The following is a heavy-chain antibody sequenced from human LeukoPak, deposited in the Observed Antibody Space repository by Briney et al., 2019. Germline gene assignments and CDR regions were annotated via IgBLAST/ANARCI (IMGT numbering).Heavy chain of an antibody. CDR1: GGSISSYY. Sequence: PSETLSLTCTVSGGSISSYYWSWIRQPAGKGLEWIGRIYTSGSTNYNPSLKSRVTMSVDTSKNQFSLKLSSVTAADTAVYYCARGFPDIVVVPAAYYYYMDVWGKGTTVTVSS. CDR2: IYTSGST. V-gene: IGHV4-4*07. D-gene: IGHD2-2*01. CDR3: ARGFPDIVVVPAAYYYYMDV. J-gene: IGHJ6*03.